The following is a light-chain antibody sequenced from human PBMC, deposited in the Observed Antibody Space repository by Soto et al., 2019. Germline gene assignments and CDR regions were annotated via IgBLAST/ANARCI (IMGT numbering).Light chain of an antibody. CDR2: EGT. J-gene: IGLJ2*01. CDR3: CSYAGSSTVI. Sequence: QSALTQPASVSGSPGQSITISCTGTSSDVGGYNLVSWYRQYPGKAPQLMIYEGTKRPSGVSVRFSGSKSGSTASLTISGLQAVDEADYHCCSYAGSSTVIFGGGTKLTVL. V-gene: IGLV2-23*01. CDR1: SSDVGGYNL.